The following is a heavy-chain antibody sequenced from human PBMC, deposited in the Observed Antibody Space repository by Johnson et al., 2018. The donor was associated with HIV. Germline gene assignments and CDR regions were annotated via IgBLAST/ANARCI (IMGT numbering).Heavy chain of an antibody. CDR2: ISYDGSNK. D-gene: IGHD6-13*01. Sequence: QVQLVESGGGVVQPGRSLRLSCAASGFTFSRYAMYWVRQAPGKGLEWVAVISYDGSNKYYADFVKGRFTISRDNSKNTLYLQMNSLRAEDTAVDYWAGGGAAAGTWDAFDMWGRGTLVTVSS. V-gene: IGHV3-30-3*01. J-gene: IGHJ3*02. CDR3: AGGGAAAGTWDAFDM. CDR1: GFTFSRYA.